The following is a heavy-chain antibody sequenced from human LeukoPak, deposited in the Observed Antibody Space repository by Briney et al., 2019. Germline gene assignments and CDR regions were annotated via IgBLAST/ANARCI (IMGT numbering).Heavy chain of an antibody. CDR1: GGSFSGYY. V-gene: IGHV4-34*01. CDR3: ARVGYSSSWSLSYYFDY. D-gene: IGHD6-13*01. J-gene: IGHJ4*02. Sequence: SETLSLTCAVYGGSFSGYYWSWIRQPPGKGLEWIGEINHSVSTNYNPSLKSRVTISVDTSKNQFSLKLSSVTAADTAVYYCARVGYSSSWSLSYYFDYWGQGTLVTVSS. CDR2: INHSVST.